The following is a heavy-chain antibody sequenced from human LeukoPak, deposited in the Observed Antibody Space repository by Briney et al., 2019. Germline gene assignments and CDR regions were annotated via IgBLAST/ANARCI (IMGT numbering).Heavy chain of an antibody. CDR1: GFTFIKYG. V-gene: IGHV3-23*01. CDR3: AKGGNPYYDILTGYYPG. Sequence: PGGSLRLSCAASGFTFIKYGMTWVRQAPGKGLEWVSAISGSGGSTYYADSVKGRFTISRDNSKNTLYLQMNSLRAEDTAVYYCAKGGNPYYDILTGYYPGWGQGTLVTVSS. D-gene: IGHD3-9*01. J-gene: IGHJ4*02. CDR2: ISGSGGST.